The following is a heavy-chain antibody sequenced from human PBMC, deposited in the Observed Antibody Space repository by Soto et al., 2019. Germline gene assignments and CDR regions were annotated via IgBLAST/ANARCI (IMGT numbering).Heavy chain of an antibody. J-gene: IGHJ6*02. D-gene: IGHD6-6*01. CDR2: IDPSDSYT. CDR1: GYSFTSYW. V-gene: IGHV5-10-1*01. Sequence: PGESLKISCKGSGYSFTSYWISWVRQMPGKGLEWMGRIDPSDSYTNYSPSFQGHVTISADKSISTAYLQWSSLKASDTAMYYCARRPPIKGYSSSSNYYYGMDVWGQGTTVTVSS. CDR3: ARRPPIKGYSSSSNYYYGMDV.